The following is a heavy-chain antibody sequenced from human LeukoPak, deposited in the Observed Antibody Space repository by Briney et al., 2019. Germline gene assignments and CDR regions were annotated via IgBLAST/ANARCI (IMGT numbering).Heavy chain of an antibody. CDR3: AADLGIYSSGPLRYYYMDV. V-gene: IGHV3-7*03. D-gene: IGHD6-19*01. J-gene: IGHJ6*03. CDR2: IKQDGSEK. Sequence: PGGSLRLSCAASGFTFSSYWMSWVRQAPGKGLEWVANIKQDGSEKYYVDSVKGRFTISRDNAKNSLYLQMNSLRSEDTAVYYCAADLGIYSSGPLRYYYMDVWGKGTTVTVSS. CDR1: GFTFSSYW.